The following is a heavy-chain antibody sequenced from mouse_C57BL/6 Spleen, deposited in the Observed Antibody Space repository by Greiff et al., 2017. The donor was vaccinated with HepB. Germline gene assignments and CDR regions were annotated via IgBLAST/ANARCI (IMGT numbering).Heavy chain of an antibody. Sequence: EVMLVESEGGLVQPGSSMKLSCTASGFTFSDYYMAWVRQVPEKGLEWVANINYDGSSTYYLDSLKSRFIISRDNAKNILYLQMSSLKSEDTATYYFARANWDVPWFAYWGQGTLGTVSA. CDR3: ARANWDVPWFAY. CDR1: GFTFSDYY. D-gene: IGHD4-1*02. V-gene: IGHV5-16*01. J-gene: IGHJ3*01. CDR2: INYDGSST.